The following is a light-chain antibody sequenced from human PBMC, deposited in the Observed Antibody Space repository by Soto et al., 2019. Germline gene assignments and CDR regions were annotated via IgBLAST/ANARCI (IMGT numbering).Light chain of an antibody. J-gene: IGKJ3*01. Sequence: EIVLTQSPGTLSLSPGERATLSCRASQSVSSSYLAWYQQKPGQAPRLLIYGASSRATGIPDRFSGSVSGTDLPLTISRLEPEDFAVYYCQQYGSSPPITFGPGTKVDIK. CDR2: GAS. V-gene: IGKV3-20*01. CDR3: QQYGSSPPIT. CDR1: QSVSSSY.